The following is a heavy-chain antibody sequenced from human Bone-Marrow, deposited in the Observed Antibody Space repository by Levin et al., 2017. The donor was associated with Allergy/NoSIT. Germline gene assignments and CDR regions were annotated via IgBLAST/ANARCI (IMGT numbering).Heavy chain of an antibody. Sequence: SETLSLTCTVSGGSINNYYWNWIRRPPGKGLEWIGYIYYNGNTNYNPSLKSRVTISLDTSKNQVSLELSSVTAADTAVYYCARGPDYGPARCYHMDVWGNGTTVTVSS. V-gene: IGHV4-59*01. J-gene: IGHJ6*03. CDR2: IYYNGNT. D-gene: IGHD3-10*01. CDR3: ARGPDYGPARCYHMDV. CDR1: GGSINNYY.